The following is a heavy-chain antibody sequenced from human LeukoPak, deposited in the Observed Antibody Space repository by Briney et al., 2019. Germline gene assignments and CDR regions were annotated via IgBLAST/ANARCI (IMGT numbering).Heavy chain of an antibody. CDR1: GGSISSSSYY. V-gene: IGHV4-39*01. CDR2: IYYSGST. D-gene: IGHD3-10*01. Sequence: SETLSLTCTVSGGSISSSSYYWGWIRQPPGKGLEWIGGIYYSGSTYYNPSLKSRVTISVDTPKNQFSLKLSSVTAADTAVYYCARRNLETRYGSGSYYRAYWFDPWGQGTLVTVSS. J-gene: IGHJ5*02. CDR3: ARRNLETRYGSGSYYRAYWFDP.